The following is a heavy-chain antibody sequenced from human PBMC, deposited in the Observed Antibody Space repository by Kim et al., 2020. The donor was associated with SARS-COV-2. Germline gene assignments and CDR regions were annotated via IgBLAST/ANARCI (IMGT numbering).Heavy chain of an antibody. CDR2: INHSGST. CDR3: ARGTMWLRGILTGQSWFDP. V-gene: IGHV4-34*01. Sequence: SETLSLTCAVYGGSFSGYYWSWIRQPPGKGLEWIGEINHSGSTNYNPSLKSRVTISVDTSKNQFSLKLSSVTAADTAVYYCARGTMWLRGILTGQSWFDPWGQGTLVTVSS. D-gene: IGHD3-9*01. CDR1: GGSFSGYY. J-gene: IGHJ5*02.